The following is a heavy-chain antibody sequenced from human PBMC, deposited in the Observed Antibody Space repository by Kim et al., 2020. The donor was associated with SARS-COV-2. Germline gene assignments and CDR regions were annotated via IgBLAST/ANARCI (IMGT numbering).Heavy chain of an antibody. V-gene: IGHV3-9*01. CDR3: AKEIFRTGASFDY. J-gene: IGHJ4*02. D-gene: IGHD1-1*01. Sequence: YEDPVNGRLTISRDNAKNSLYLQRNSLRAEDTALYYCAKEIFRTGASFDYWGQVTLVTVSS.